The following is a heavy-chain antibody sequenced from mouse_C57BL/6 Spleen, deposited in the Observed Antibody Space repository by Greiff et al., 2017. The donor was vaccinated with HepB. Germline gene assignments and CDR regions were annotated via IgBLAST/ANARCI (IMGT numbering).Heavy chain of an antibody. Sequence: QVQLQQSGAELVKPGASVKMSCKASGYTFTTYPIEWMKQNHGKSLEWIGNFNPYNDDTKYNEKFKGKATLTVDKSSSTVYLELSRLTSDDSAVYYCARKDDYDGYFDYWGQGTTLTVSS. CDR1: GYTFTTYP. J-gene: IGHJ2*01. CDR2: FNPYNDDT. CDR3: ARKDDYDGYFDY. D-gene: IGHD2-4*01. V-gene: IGHV1-47*01.